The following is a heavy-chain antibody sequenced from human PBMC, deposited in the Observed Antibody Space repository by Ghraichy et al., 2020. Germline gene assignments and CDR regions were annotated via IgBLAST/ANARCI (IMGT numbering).Heavy chain of an antibody. D-gene: IGHD3-22*01. CDR1: GGSISSGSYY. CDR3: ARSINYYDMINYFDY. Sequence: SETLSLTCTVSGGSISSGSYYWSWIRQPAGKGLEWIGRIYTSGSTNYNPSLKSRVTISVDTSKNQFSLKLSSVTAADTAVYYCARSINYYDMINYFDYWGQGTLVTVSS. J-gene: IGHJ4*02. V-gene: IGHV4-61*02. CDR2: IYTSGST.